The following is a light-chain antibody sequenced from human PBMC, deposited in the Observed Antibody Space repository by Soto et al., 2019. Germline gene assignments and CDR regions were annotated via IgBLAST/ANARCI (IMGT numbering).Light chain of an antibody. CDR3: CSYAGRSNWV. CDR1: RGDIGGYNH. V-gene: IGLV2-23*02. CDR2: EVS. Sequence: QSALTQPASVSGSPGQSITISCTGSRGDIGGYNHVSWYQQHPGKAPKLIIYEVSNRPSGVSDRFSGSKSGNTASLTISGLQTEDEADYFCCSYAGRSNWVFGGGTKLTVL. J-gene: IGLJ3*02.